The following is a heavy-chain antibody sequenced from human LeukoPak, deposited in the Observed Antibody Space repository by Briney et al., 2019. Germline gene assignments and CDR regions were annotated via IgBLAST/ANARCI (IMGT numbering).Heavy chain of an antibody. D-gene: IGHD3-10*01. V-gene: IGHV4-61*02. CDR1: GGSISSSNYY. CDR2: IYTSGST. Sequence: PSETLSLTCTVSGGSISSSNYYWSWIRQPAGKGLEWIGRIYTSGSTNYNPSLKSRVTMSVDTSKNQFSLKLSSVTAADTAVYYCARGGQLWFGELLLDYYYYYYMDVWGKGTTVTISS. J-gene: IGHJ6*03. CDR3: ARGGQLWFGELLLDYYYYYYMDV.